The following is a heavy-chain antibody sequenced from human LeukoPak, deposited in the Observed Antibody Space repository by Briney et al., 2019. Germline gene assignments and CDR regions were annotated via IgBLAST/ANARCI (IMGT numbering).Heavy chain of an antibody. D-gene: IGHD6-19*01. CDR2: IYPGDSDT. Sequence: GESLKISCKGSGYSFTSYWIGWVRQMPGKGLEWMGIIYPGDSDTRYSPSFQGQVTTSADKSISTAYLQWSSLKASDTAMYYCARQRYQWLVPDAFDIWGQGTMVTVSS. J-gene: IGHJ3*02. V-gene: IGHV5-51*01. CDR3: ARQRYQWLVPDAFDI. CDR1: GYSFTSYW.